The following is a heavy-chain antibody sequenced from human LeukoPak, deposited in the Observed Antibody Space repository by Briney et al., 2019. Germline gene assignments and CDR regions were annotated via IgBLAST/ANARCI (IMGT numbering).Heavy chain of an antibody. J-gene: IGHJ4*02. D-gene: IGHD6-19*01. CDR3: VRTEVSSGSEDY. Sequence: SETLSLTCTVSGGSIISSAYYWSWIRQPPGKGLEWIGYIYYSGSTYYNPSLKSRVTISLDTSKDQFSLKLSSVAAADTAVYYCVRTEVSSGSEDYWGQGTLVTVSS. CDR1: GGSIISSAYY. V-gene: IGHV4-30-4*08. CDR2: IYYSGST.